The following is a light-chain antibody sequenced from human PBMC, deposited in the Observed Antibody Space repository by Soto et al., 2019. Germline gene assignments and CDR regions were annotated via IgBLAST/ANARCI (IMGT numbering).Light chain of an antibody. J-gene: IGKJ2*01. CDR2: GAS. CDR3: QQYGSSPHT. V-gene: IGKV3-20*01. CDR1: QSVSSSY. Sequence: EIVLTQSPGTLSLSPGERATLSCRASQSVSSSYLACYQHKPGQAPRLLIYGASSRATGIPDRFSGSGSGTESTLTLSRREPEDFAVYYCQQYGSSPHTFGQGTKLEIK.